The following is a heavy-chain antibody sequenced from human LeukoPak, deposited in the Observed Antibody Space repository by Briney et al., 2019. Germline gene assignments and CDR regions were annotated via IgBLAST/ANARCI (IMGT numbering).Heavy chain of an antibody. Sequence: QAGGSLRLSCAASGFTFSDYWMSWVRQAPGKGLEWVAVISYDGSNKYYADSVKGRFTISRDNSKNTLYLQMNSLRAEDTAVYYCARDNGDYFDYWGQGTLVTVSS. V-gene: IGHV3-30-3*01. CDR2: ISYDGSNK. CDR3: ARDNGDYFDY. CDR1: GFTFSDYW. J-gene: IGHJ4*02. D-gene: IGHD4-17*01.